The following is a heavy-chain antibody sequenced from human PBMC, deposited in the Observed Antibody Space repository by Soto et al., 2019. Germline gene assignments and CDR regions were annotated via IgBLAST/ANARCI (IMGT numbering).Heavy chain of an antibody. V-gene: IGHV3-7*03. CDR2: IKEDGSEK. CDR1: GFTFSLYW. J-gene: IGHJ6*02. Sequence: EVQLVESGGGLVQPGGSLRLTCAASGFTFSLYWITWVRQAPGKGLEWVANIKEDGSEKYYVDSVKGRFTISRDNAKTSLYLQVNSLRAEDTALYYCAKAPGAHLGMGNYGMDVWGQGTTVTVSS. D-gene: IGHD7-27*01. CDR3: AKAPGAHLGMGNYGMDV.